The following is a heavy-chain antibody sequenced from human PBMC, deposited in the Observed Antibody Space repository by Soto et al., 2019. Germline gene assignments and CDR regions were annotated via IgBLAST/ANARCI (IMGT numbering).Heavy chain of an antibody. Sequence: SQTLSLTCAISGDSVSSNSAALNLIMRSPSRGLEWLGRTYYRSKWYNDYAVSVKSRITINPDTSKNQFSLHLNSVTPEDTAVYYCARKYSSTWFDAFDIWGQGTMVTVSS. D-gene: IGHD6-13*01. J-gene: IGHJ3*02. CDR2: TYYRSKWYN. CDR3: ARKYSSTWFDAFDI. CDR1: GDSVSSNSAA. V-gene: IGHV6-1*01.